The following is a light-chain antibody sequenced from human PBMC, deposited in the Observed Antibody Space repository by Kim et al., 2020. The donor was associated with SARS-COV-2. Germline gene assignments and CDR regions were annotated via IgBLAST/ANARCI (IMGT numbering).Light chain of an antibody. V-gene: IGLV3-19*01. CDR2: GKN. J-gene: IGLJ2*01. CDR1: SLRSYY. Sequence: SSELTQDTAVSVALGQTVRITCQGDSLRSYYANRYQQKPGQAPILVIYGKNNRPSGIPDRFSGSSSGNTASLTITGTQAGDEAYYYCNSRDSNDNVVFGGGTKLTVL. CDR3: NSRDSNDNVV.